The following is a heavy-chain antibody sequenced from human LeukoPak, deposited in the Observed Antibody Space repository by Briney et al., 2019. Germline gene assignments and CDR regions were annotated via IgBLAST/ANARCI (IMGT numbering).Heavy chain of an antibody. V-gene: IGHV3-23*01. CDR2: ISGSGGST. J-gene: IGHJ6*02. CDR1: GFTFSGHA. Sequence: PGGSLRLSCAASGFTFSGHAMSWARQLPGKGLDWVSRISGSGGSTNYADSVKGRFTISRDNSKNTLYLQMNSLRAEDTAVYYCAKDRSYGMDVWGQGTTVTVSS. D-gene: IGHD3-16*02. CDR3: AKDRSYGMDV.